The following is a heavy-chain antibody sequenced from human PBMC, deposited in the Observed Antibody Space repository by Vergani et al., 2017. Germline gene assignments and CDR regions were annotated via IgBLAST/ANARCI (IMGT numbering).Heavy chain of an antibody. CDR3: TILVLY. J-gene: IGHJ4*02. CDR1: GVIFSNHW. CDR2: INSDVSCA. Sequence: EVQLVESGGGLVKPGGSLRLSCAASGVIFSNHWLHWVRQVPGKGLVWVSRINSDVSCATYADFVKGRFAISRDNAKNMVYLQVTSLRAADTAVYYCTILVLYWGQGILVTVSS. V-gene: IGHV3-74*01.